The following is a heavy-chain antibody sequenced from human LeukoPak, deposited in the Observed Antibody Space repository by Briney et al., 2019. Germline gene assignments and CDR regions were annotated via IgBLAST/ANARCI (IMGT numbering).Heavy chain of an antibody. CDR2: MNPNSGNT. Sequence: ASVKVSCKASGYTFSNFDINWVRQATGQGLEWMGWMNPNSGNTGYAQKFQGRVTMTRNTSISTAYMELSSLRSEDTAVYYCARTSPRYYGSRMDVWGQGTTVTVSS. CDR3: ARTSPRYYGSRMDV. D-gene: IGHD3-10*01. J-gene: IGHJ6*02. CDR1: GYTFSNFD. V-gene: IGHV1-8*01.